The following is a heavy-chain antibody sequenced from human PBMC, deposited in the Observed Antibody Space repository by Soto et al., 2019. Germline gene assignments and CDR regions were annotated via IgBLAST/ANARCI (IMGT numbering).Heavy chain of an antibody. Sequence: PSETLSLTCTVSGGSLSGGSYYWNWIRQPPGKQMEWIGYIYDSGATKYNPSLKSRVTISQDTSKNQFSLKMNSVTPSDTAVYYCARDWGPYWSDPWGQGILVTVSS. V-gene: IGHV4-61*01. CDR2: IYDSGAT. J-gene: IGHJ5*02. D-gene: IGHD3-16*01. CDR1: GGSLSGGSYY. CDR3: ARDWGPYWSDP.